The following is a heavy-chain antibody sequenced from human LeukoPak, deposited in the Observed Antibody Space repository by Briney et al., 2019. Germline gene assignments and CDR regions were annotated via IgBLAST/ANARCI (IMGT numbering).Heavy chain of an antibody. J-gene: IGHJ4*02. D-gene: IGHD3-3*01. CDR3: ASDPYLANFWSGYPHY. CDR1: GFSFSNSW. Sequence: PGGSLRLSCAASGFSFSNSWMHWLRHAPGKGLVWVSHINSYGSTTYHADSVKGRFTVYSDNDKNTLFLQMNSLRPEDTALYYCASDPYLANFWSGYPHYWGQGTLVTVSS. V-gene: IGHV3-74*01. CDR2: INSYGSTT.